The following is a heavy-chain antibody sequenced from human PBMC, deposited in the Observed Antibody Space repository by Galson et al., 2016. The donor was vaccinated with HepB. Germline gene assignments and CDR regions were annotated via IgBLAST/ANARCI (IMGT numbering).Heavy chain of an antibody. CDR1: GFTFNSAW. D-gene: IGHD3-10*01. V-gene: IGHV3-15*01. Sequence: SLRLSCAASGFTFNSAWMTWVRQGPGKGLEWVGRIKGKTDGETVDYGAAVRGRFTISRDDSKNMLYLEMNSLKTEDTAVYYCATYGSGRKFDFWGQGTLVSVSS. CDR2: IKGKTDGETV. J-gene: IGHJ4*02. CDR3: ATYGSGRKFDF.